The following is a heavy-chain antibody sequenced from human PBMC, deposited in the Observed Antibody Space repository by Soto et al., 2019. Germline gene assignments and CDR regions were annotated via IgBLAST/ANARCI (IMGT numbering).Heavy chain of an antibody. D-gene: IGHD2-15*01. CDR2: IYYSGST. CDR1: GGSISSYY. V-gene: IGHV4-59*08. Sequence: SETLSLTCTVSGGSISSYYWSRIRQPPGKGLEWIGYIYYSGSTNYNPSLKSRVTISVDTSKNQFSLKLSSVTAADTAVYYCARLLPSCSGGSCYPDYYYYMDVWGKGTSVTVSS. J-gene: IGHJ6*03. CDR3: ARLLPSCSGGSCYPDYYYYMDV.